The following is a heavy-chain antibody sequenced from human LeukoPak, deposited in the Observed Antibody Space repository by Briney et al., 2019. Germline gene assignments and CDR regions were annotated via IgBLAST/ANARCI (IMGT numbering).Heavy chain of an antibody. Sequence: PGGSLRLSCTASGIIFSDAWMTWVRQAPGQGPEWVGRINSDGSRTTYADSVTGRFTISRDNAKNTVYLQMNSLRAEDTAVYFCARVRTGEWNWFDPWGQGTLVTVSS. CDR2: INSDGSRT. CDR1: GIIFSDAW. J-gene: IGHJ5*02. CDR3: ARVRTGEWNWFDP. V-gene: IGHV3-74*01. D-gene: IGHD7-27*01.